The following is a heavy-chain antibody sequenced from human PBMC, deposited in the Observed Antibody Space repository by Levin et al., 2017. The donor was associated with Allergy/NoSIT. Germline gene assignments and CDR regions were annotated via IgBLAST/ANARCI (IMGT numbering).Heavy chain of an antibody. D-gene: IGHD4/OR15-4a*01. V-gene: IGHV3-30-3*01. CDR2: TSYDGSSK. Sequence: GGSLRLSCAASGFTFGFYAMHWVRQAPGKGLEWVAATSYDGSSKYFADSIKGRFTISRDNSKNTLFLQMNSLRPDDTAVYYCARGLECELLDYWGQGTLVTVSS. CDR3: ARGLECELLDY. CDR1: GFTFGFYA. J-gene: IGHJ4*02.